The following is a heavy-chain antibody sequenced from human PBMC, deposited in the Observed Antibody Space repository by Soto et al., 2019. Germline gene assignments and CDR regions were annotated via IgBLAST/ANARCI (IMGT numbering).Heavy chain of an antibody. CDR3: ATDWSAIAYGLDV. D-gene: IGHD3-3*01. CDR2: ISSTSTTM. V-gene: IGHV3-48*02. Sequence: GGSLRLSCEASGFSFSPYGMNWVRQAPGRGLEWISYISSTSTTMYYSDSVKGRCAISRDDARNSLSLEMNCLRDDDTAVYYCATDWSAIAYGLDVWGQGTTVTVSS. J-gene: IGHJ6*02. CDR1: GFSFSPYG.